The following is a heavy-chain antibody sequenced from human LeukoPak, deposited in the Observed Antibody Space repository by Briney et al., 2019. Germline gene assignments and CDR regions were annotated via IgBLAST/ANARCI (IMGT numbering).Heavy chain of an antibody. CDR3: ARPESYSGWSLRGKHDAFDI. Sequence: SETLSLTCTVSGGSMRSYYWSWIRQPAGKGLEWIGRIYSSGSTNHSPSLKSRVTMSVATSKNQFSLKLRSVTAADTAVYYCARPESYSGWSLRGKHDAFDIWGQGTMVTVSS. CDR1: GGSMRSYY. CDR2: IYSSGST. V-gene: IGHV4-4*07. D-gene: IGHD6-19*01. J-gene: IGHJ3*02.